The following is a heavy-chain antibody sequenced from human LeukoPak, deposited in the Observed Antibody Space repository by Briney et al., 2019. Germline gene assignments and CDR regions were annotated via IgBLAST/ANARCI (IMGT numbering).Heavy chain of an antibody. J-gene: IGHJ4*02. CDR2: ISHDTDFE. Sequence: GGSLRLSCAASGFIFSNYAMHWVRQAPGKGLEWVAVISHDTDFEYYSDSVVGRFTISRDNSKNTLSLQMNSVRAEDTAVYFCARVREDTGMTLMDYLDHWGQGTLVTVSS. D-gene: IGHD5-18*01. CDR3: ARVREDTGMTLMDYLDH. V-gene: IGHV3-30-3*01. CDR1: GFIFSNYA.